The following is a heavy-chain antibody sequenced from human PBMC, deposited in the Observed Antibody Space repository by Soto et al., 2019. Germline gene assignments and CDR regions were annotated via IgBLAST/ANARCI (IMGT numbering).Heavy chain of an antibody. J-gene: IGHJ4*02. CDR1: GGSISSGDYY. D-gene: IGHD3-22*01. CDR3: ARECADYYDSSGYFDY. Sequence: QVQLQESGPGLVKPSQTLSLTCTVSGGSISSGDYYWSWIRQPPGKGLEWIGYIYYSGSTYYNPSLKSRFTISVDSSKNQFSLKLSSVTAADTAVYYCARECADYYDSSGYFDYWGQGTLVTVSS. CDR2: IYYSGST. V-gene: IGHV4-30-4*01.